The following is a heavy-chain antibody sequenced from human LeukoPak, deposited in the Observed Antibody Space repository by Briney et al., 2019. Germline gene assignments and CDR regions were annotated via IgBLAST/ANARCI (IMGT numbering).Heavy chain of an antibody. CDR1: GYTFTGYY. CDR2: INPNSGGT. J-gene: IGHJ4*02. Sequence: GSVKVSCRASGYTFTGYYMHWVRQAPGQGLEWMGWINPNSGGTNYAQKLQGRVTMTTDTSTSTAYMELRSLRSDDTAVSYCARGSSYGFSMGYWGQGTLVTVSS. D-gene: IGHD3-16*01. CDR3: ARGSSYGFSMGY. V-gene: IGHV1-2*02.